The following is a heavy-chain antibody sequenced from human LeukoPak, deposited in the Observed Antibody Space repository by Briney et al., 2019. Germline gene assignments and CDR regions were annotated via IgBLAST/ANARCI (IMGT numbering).Heavy chain of an antibody. Sequence: GGSLRLSCATSGFAFSNYEFNWVRQAPGKGLEWISYISSSGLTIYYTDSVKGRFTISRDNAKNTLYLQMNSLRAEDTAVYYCAREGDYGDYFDYWGQGTLVTVSS. D-gene: IGHD4-17*01. CDR2: ISSSGLTI. V-gene: IGHV3-48*03. J-gene: IGHJ4*02. CDR3: AREGDYGDYFDY. CDR1: GFAFSNYE.